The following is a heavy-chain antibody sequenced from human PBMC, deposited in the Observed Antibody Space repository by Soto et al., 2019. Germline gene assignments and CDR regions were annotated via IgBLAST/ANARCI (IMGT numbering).Heavy chain of an antibody. CDR3: ASDGYYYGSGSYYKRRNYYSYGREA. CDR1: GYTFTSYV. Sequence: ASVKVSCKASGYTFTSYVISWVRQAPGQGLEWMGWISAYNGNTNYAQKHQGRVTMTTDTSTSTAYMELRSLRSDDTAVYYCASDGYYYGSGSYYKRRNYYSYGREAWGQGTTVPVSS. J-gene: IGHJ6*01. D-gene: IGHD3-10*01. V-gene: IGHV1-18*01. CDR2: ISAYNGNT.